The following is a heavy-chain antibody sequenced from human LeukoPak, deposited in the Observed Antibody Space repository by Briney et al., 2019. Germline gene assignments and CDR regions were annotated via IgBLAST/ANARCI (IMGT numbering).Heavy chain of an antibody. J-gene: IGHJ4*02. CDR1: GFTFSSYG. V-gene: IGHV3-33*06. CDR2: IWYDGSNK. CDR3: AKPFGSWSYYFDY. D-gene: IGHD6-13*01. Sequence: PGGSLRLSCAASGFTFSSYGMHWVRQAPGKGLEWVAVIWYDGSNKYYADSVKGRFTISRDNSKNTPYLQMNSLRAEDTAVYYCAKPFGSWSYYFDYWGQGTLVTVSS.